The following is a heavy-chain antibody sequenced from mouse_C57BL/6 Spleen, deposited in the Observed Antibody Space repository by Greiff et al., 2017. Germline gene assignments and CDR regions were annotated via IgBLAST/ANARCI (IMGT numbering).Heavy chain of an antibody. CDR3: ARSLLSYYYAMDY. D-gene: IGHD2-10*01. J-gene: IGHJ4*01. V-gene: IGHV5-17*01. Sequence: EVKLVESGGGLVKPGGSLKLSCAASGFTFSDYGMHWVRQAPEKGLGWVAYISSGSSTIYYADTVKGRFTISRDNAKNTLFLQMTSLRSEDTAMYYCARSLLSYYYAMDYWGQGTSVTVSS. CDR2: ISSGSSTI. CDR1: GFTFSDYG.